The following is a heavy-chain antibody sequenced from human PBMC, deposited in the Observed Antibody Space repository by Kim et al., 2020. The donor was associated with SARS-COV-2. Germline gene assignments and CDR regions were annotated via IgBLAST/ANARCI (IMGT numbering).Heavy chain of an antibody. Sequence: VKGRFTISRDNAKNSLYLQMNSLRAEDTAVYYCARDGCSSTSCYAEWFDPWGQGTLVTVSS. J-gene: IGHJ5*02. CDR3: ARDGCSSTSCYAEWFDP. D-gene: IGHD2-2*01. V-gene: IGHV3-21*01.